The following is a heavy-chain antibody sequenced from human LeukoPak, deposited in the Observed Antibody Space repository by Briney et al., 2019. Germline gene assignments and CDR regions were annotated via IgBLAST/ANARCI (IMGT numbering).Heavy chain of an antibody. Sequence: GGSLRLSCAASGFTFSSYAMSWVRQAPGKGLEWVSAISGSGGSTYYADSVKGRFTISRDNSKNTLYLQMNSLSAEDTAVYYCAKDLSPLYYYYGMDVWGQGTTVTVSS. CDR2: ISGSGGST. J-gene: IGHJ6*02. CDR1: GFTFSSYA. V-gene: IGHV3-23*01. CDR3: AKDLSPLYYYYGMDV.